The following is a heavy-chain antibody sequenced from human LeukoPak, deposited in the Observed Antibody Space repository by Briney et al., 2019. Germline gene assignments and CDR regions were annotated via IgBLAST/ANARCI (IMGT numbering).Heavy chain of an antibody. CDR1: GGSISSYY. CDR2: IYYSGST. CDR3: ARVVVVATTYWYFDL. D-gene: IGHD3-22*01. J-gene: IGHJ2*01. Sequence: NPSETLSLTCTVSGGSISSYYWSWIRQPPGKGLEWIGYIYYSGSTNYNPSLKSRVTISVDTSKNQFSLKLSSVTAADTAVYYCARVVVVATTYWYFDLWGRGTLVTVSS. V-gene: IGHV4-59*01.